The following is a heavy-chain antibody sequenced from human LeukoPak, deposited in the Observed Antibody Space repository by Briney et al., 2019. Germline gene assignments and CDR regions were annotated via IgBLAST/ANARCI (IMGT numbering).Heavy chain of an antibody. V-gene: IGHV3-30*02. CDR2: IRYDGSNK. CDR3: AKGQIYYYYYMDV. CDR1: GFTFSGYG. J-gene: IGHJ6*03. Sequence: GGSLRLSCAASGFTFSGYGMHWVRQAPGKRLEWVAFIRYDGSNKYYADSVKGRFTISRDNSKNTLYLQMNSLRAEDTAVYYCAKGQIYYYYYMDVWGKGTTVTISS.